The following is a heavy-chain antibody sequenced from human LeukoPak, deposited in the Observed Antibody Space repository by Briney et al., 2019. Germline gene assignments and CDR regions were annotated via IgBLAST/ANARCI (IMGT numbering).Heavy chain of an antibody. V-gene: IGHV4-4*02. CDR2: IYHSGST. J-gene: IGHJ2*01. Sequence: SETLSLTYAVSGGSISSSNWWSWVRQPPGKGLEWIGEIYHSGSTNYNPSLKSRVTISVDKSKNQFSLKLSSVTAADTAVYYCARASIPAAGTWYFDLWGRGTLVTVSS. CDR3: ARASIPAAGTWYFDL. CDR1: GGSISSSNW. D-gene: IGHD6-13*01.